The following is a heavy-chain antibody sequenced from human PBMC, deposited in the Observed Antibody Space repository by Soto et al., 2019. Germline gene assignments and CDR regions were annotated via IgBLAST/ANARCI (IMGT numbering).Heavy chain of an antibody. CDR3: ARDSTYYYDSSGYYPAY. V-gene: IGHV1-69*13. CDR1: GGTFSSYS. J-gene: IGHJ4*02. Sequence: ASVKVSCKASGGTFSSYSISWVLQAPGQGLEWMGGIIPIFGTANYAQKFQGRVTITADESTSTAYMELSSLRSEDTAVYYCARDSTYYYDSSGYYPAYWGQGTLVTVSS. D-gene: IGHD3-22*01. CDR2: IIPIFGTA.